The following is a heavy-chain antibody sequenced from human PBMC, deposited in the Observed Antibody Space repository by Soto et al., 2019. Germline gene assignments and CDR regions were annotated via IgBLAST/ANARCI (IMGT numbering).Heavy chain of an antibody. CDR2: INHSGST. CDR1: GGSFSGYY. CDR3: ARGKGAYYYDSRRFDP. V-gene: IGHV4-34*01. Sequence: SETLSLTCAVYGGSFSGYYWSWIRQPPGKGLEWIGEINHSGSTNYNPSLKSRVTISVDTSKNQFSLKLSSVTAADTAVYYCARGKGAYYYDSRRFDPWGQGTLVTVPQ. D-gene: IGHD3-22*01. J-gene: IGHJ5*02.